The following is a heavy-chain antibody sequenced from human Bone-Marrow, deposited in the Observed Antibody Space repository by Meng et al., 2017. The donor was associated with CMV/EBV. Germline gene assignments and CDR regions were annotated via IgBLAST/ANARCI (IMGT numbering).Heavy chain of an antibody. CDR2: IFYSGNT. J-gene: IGHJ4*02. CDR1: GGSISSSGYY. V-gene: IGHV4-39*01. D-gene: IGHD2-15*01. Sequence: SETLSLTCTVSGGSISSSGYYWAWIRQPPGKGLEWIGSIFYSGNTYYNPSLNSRVTISVDTSKNQFSLRLTSVTAADTTVYYCARLREIGGVFDYWAQGTLVTVSS. CDR3: ARLREIGGVFDY.